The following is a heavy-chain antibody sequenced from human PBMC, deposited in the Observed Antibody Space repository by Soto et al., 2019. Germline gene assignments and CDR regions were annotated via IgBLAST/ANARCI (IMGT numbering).Heavy chain of an antibody. CDR2: INPNSGGT. V-gene: IGHV1-2*02. CDR3: ASNTYYDILTGYWDAFDI. D-gene: IGHD3-9*01. Sequence: ASVKVSCKASGYTFTGYYMHWVRQAPGQGLEWMGWINPNSGGTNYAQKFQGRVTMTRDTSISTAYMELSRLRSDDTAVYYCASNTYYDILTGYWDAFDIWGQGKMVTVSS. CDR1: GYTFTGYY. J-gene: IGHJ3*02.